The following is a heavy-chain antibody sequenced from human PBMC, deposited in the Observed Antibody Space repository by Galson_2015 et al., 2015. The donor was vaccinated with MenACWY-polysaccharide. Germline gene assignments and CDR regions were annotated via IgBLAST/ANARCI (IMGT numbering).Heavy chain of an antibody. Sequence: SVKVSCKASGYTFTGYYIHWVRQAPGQGLEWMGRINPNSGATNYAQRFQGRVTMTRDTSISAAYMELSRLRSDDTAMYYCAREGTHGYRDAFDIWGQGTMVTVSS. CDR2: INPNSGAT. V-gene: IGHV1-2*06. CDR3: AREGTHGYRDAFDI. CDR1: GYTFTGYY. J-gene: IGHJ3*02. D-gene: IGHD5-18*01.